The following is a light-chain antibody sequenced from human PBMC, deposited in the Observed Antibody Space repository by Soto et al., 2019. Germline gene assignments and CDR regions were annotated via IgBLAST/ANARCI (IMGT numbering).Light chain of an antibody. CDR2: GAS. CDR3: QQYNNWPYT. V-gene: IGKV3-15*01. CDR1: QSVSSN. J-gene: IGKJ2*01. Sequence: EIVMTQSPATLSVSPGERATLSCRASQSVSSNLAWYQQKPVQAPRLLIYGASTRATGIPARFSGSGSGTEFTLTISSLQSEDFAVYYCQQYNNWPYTFGQGTKLESK.